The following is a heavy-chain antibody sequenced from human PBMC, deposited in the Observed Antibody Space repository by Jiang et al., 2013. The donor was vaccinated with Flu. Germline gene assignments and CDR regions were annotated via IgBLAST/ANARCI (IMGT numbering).Heavy chain of an antibody. CDR1: GYSFTNVL. CDR2: IYPGSSNT. V-gene: IGHV5-51*01. D-gene: IGHD6-19*01. CDR3: ARHLIRASGWDQYYLDH. J-gene: IGHJ4*02. Sequence: ISCKGSGYSFTNVLDRLGAPDARERPGVDGIIYPGSSNTRYSLSFQGRVTISADNSISTAYLQWSSLKASDTAMYYCARHLIRASGWDQYYLDHWGQGTLVTVSS.